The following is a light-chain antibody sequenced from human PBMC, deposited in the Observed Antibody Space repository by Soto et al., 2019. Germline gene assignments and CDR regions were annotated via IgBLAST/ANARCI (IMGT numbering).Light chain of an antibody. CDR2: LKSDGSH. CDR1: GGHNSFT. V-gene: IGLV4-69*01. J-gene: IGLJ3*02. CDR3: QTWGTGIRV. Sequence: QLVLTQSPSASASLGASVKLTCTLSGGHNSFTIAWHQQQPEKGPRYLMNLKSDGSHTKGDGIPDRFSGSSSGAERYLIISSLQSDDEADYYCQTWGTGIRVFGGGTKLTVL.